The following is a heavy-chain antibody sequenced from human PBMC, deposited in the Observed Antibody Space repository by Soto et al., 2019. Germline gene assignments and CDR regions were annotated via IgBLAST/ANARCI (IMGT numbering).Heavy chain of an antibody. J-gene: IGHJ4*02. Sequence: XXTLSLNCAVCGGSFSGYYWHWIHQPPGKGLEWIGEINHSGSTNYNPSLKSRVTISVDTSKNQFSLKLSSVTAEDTAVYYCARDGRGGYYDYYFGYWGQGTLVTVSS. CDR2: INHSGST. D-gene: IGHD3-22*01. V-gene: IGHV4-34*01. CDR3: ARDGRGGYYDYYFGY. CDR1: GGSFSGYY.